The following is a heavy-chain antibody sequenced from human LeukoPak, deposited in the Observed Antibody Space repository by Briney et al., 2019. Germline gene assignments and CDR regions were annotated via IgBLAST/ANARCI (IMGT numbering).Heavy chain of an antibody. CDR2: IIPIFGTA. CDR1: GGTFSSYA. Sequence: GSSVKVSCKASGGTFSSYAISWVRQAPGQGLEWMGGIIPIFGTANYAQKFQGRVTITADKSTSTAYMELSSLRSEDTAVYYCARARGYCSGGSCRFDYWGQGTLVTVSS. D-gene: IGHD2-15*01. V-gene: IGHV1-69*06. J-gene: IGHJ4*02. CDR3: ARARGYCSGGSCRFDY.